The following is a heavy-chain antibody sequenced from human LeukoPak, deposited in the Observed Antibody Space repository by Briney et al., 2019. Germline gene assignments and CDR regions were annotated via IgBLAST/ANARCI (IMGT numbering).Heavy chain of an antibody. Sequence: MPSETLSLTCTVSGGSVSSGSYYWSWIRQPPGKGLEWIGYIYYSGSAKYNPSLKSRVTISVDTSKNQFSLKLTSVTAADTAVYYCARGFGDWGLSWFDPWGQGTLVTVSS. CDR2: IYYSGSA. J-gene: IGHJ5*02. D-gene: IGHD3-10*01. CDR3: ARGFGDWGLSWFDP. CDR1: GGSVSSGSYY. V-gene: IGHV4-61*01.